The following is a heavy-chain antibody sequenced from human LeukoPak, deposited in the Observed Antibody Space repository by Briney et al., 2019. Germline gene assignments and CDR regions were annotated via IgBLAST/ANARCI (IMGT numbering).Heavy chain of an antibody. Sequence: PGGSLRLSCAASGFTFSGYSMNWVRQAPGKGLEWVAFIRYDGSDKYYADSVKGRFTISRDNSKNTLYLQMNSLRAEDTAVYYCAKDLTTVTTQGDYWGQGTLVTVSS. CDR2: IRYDGSDK. J-gene: IGHJ4*02. V-gene: IGHV3-30*02. CDR1: GFTFSGYS. D-gene: IGHD4-17*01. CDR3: AKDLTTVTTQGDY.